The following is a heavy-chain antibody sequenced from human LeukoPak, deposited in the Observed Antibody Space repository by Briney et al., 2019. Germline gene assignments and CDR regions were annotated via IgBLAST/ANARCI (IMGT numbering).Heavy chain of an antibody. CDR3: ARETYYDFWSGYHYAFDI. D-gene: IGHD3-3*01. CDR2: MNPNSGNT. J-gene: IGHJ3*02. CDR1: GYTFTSYD. Sequence: ASVKVSCKASGYTFTSYDINWVRQATGQGLEWMGWMNPNSGNTGHAQKFQGRVTITRNTSISTAYMELSSLRSEDTAVYYCARETYYDFWSGYHYAFDIWGQGTMVTVSS. V-gene: IGHV1-8*03.